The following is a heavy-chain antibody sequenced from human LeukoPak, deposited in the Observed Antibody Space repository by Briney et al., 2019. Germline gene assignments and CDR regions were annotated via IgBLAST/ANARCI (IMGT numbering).Heavy chain of an antibody. J-gene: IGHJ4*02. Sequence: SETLSLTCTVSGGSISSSSYYWGWIRQPPGKGPEWIGSIYYSGSTYYNPSLKSRVTISVDTSKNQFSLKLSSVTAADTAVYYCARARDYGDFDYWGQGTLVTVSS. CDR3: ARARDYGDFDY. CDR1: GGSISSSSYY. V-gene: IGHV4-39*07. CDR2: IYYSGST. D-gene: IGHD4-17*01.